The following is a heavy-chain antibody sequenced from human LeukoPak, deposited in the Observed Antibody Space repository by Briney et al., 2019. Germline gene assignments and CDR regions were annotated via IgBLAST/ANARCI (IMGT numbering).Heavy chain of an antibody. V-gene: IGHV4-38-2*01. CDR3: ARRPPPNSSGLGY. Sequence: SETLSLTCAVSGYSISSGYYWGWIRQPPGKGLGWIGTISDSGSTYYNPSLKSRVTISVDTSKNQFSLKLSSVTAADTAVYYCARRPPPNSSGLGYCGQGTLVTVSS. D-gene: IGHD4-23*01. CDR2: ISDSGST. J-gene: IGHJ4*02. CDR1: GYSISSGYY.